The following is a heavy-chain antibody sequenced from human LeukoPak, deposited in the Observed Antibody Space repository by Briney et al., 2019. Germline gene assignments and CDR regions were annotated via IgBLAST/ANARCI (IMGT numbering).Heavy chain of an antibody. CDR1: GFTFDDYG. CDR2: INWNGGST. CDR3: ARGTKHLYDYVWGSYRTDDAFDI. V-gene: IGHV3-20*04. D-gene: IGHD3-16*02. Sequence: PGGSLRLSCAASGFTFDDYGMGWVRQAPGKGLEWVSGINWNGGSTDYADSVKGRFTISRDNAKNSLYLQMNSLRAEDTALYYCARGTKHLYDYVWGSYRTDDAFDIWGQGTMVTVSS. J-gene: IGHJ3*02.